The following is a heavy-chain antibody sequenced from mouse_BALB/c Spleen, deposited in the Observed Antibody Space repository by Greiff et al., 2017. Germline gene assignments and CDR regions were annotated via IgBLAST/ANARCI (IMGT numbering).Heavy chain of an antibody. CDR1: GFSLTGYG. Sequence: VMLVESGPGLVAPSQSLSITCTVSGFSLTGYGVNWVRQPPGKGLEWLGMIWGDGSTDYNSALKSRLSISKDNSKSQVFLKMNSLQTDDTARYYCARALWLRRGAMDYWGQGTSVTVSS. CDR3: ARALWLRRGAMDY. CDR2: IWGDGST. D-gene: IGHD2-2*01. V-gene: IGHV2-6-7*01. J-gene: IGHJ4*01.